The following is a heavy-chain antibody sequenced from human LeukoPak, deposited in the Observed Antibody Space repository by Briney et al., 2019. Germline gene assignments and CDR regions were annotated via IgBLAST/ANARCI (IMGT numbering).Heavy chain of an antibody. CDR3: AKDHSGVLSGMDV. CDR2: ISGSGGST. Sequence: GGSLRLSCAASGFTFSSYAMSWVRQAPGNGLEWVSAISGSGGSTYYADSVKGRFTISRDNSKNTLYLQMNSLRAEDTAVYYCAKDHSGVLSGMDVWGKGTTVTVSS. D-gene: IGHD6-19*01. J-gene: IGHJ6*04. V-gene: IGHV3-23*01. CDR1: GFTFSSYA.